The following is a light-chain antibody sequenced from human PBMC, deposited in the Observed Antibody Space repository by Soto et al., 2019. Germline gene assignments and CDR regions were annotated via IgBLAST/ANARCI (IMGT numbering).Light chain of an antibody. V-gene: IGKV3-15*01. Sequence: EVVMTQSPATLSVSPGDTATLSCRASRGVSSSLAWYQQKPGQPPRLLIYGASTRATGVPARFSGSGSGTEFTLTISRLQSEDFAVYYCQQYYNWRPRFGQGTKVDIK. CDR2: GAS. CDR3: QQYYNWRPR. J-gene: IGKJ1*01. CDR1: RGVSSS.